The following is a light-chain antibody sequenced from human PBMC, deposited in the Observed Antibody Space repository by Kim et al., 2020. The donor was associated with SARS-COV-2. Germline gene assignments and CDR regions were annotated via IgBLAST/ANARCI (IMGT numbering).Light chain of an antibody. Sequence: PAQTATITFSGDALPKKYAYWYQQKPGQAPVLVIYEDSKRTSGIPERFSGSSSGTMATLTISGAQVEDEADYYCYSTDSGGNHRVFGGGTKLTVL. V-gene: IGLV3-10*01. CDR1: ALPKKY. CDR2: EDS. J-gene: IGLJ3*02. CDR3: YSTDSGGNHRV.